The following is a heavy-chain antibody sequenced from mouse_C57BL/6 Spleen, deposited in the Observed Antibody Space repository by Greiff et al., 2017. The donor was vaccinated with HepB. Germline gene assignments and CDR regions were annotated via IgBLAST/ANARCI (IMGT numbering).Heavy chain of an antibody. D-gene: IGHD2-2*01. Sequence: VQLKESGPELVKPGASVKIPCKASGYTFTDYNMDWVKQSHGKSLEWIGDINPNNGGTIYNQKFKGKATLTVDKSSSTAYMELRSLTSEDTAVYYCARIGYGYLYYFDYWGQGTTLTVSS. V-gene: IGHV1-18*01. J-gene: IGHJ2*01. CDR1: GYTFTDYN. CDR3: ARIGYGYLYYFDY. CDR2: INPNNGGT.